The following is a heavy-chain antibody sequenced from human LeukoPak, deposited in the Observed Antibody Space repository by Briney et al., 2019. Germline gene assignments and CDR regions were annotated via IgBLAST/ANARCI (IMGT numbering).Heavy chain of an antibody. CDR1: GGSISSESYY. CDR3: ARSSEGRYYYDSSGFSYYYYYMDV. J-gene: IGHJ6*03. CDR2: IYYSGST. D-gene: IGHD3-22*01. V-gene: IGHV4-61*01. Sequence: SETLSLTCTVSGGSISSESYYWSWIRQPPGKGLEWIGYIYYSGSTYYNPSLRSRVTISVDTSKNQFSLKLSSVTAADTAVYYCARSSEGRYYYDSSGFSYYYYYMDVWGKGTTVTISS.